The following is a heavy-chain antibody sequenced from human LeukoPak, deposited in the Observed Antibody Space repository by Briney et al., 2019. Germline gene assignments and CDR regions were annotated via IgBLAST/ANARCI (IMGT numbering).Heavy chain of an antibody. CDR3: ARGSGYSYGRLDY. Sequence: GGSLRLSCAASGFTFSSYNMNWVLQAPAKGLEWFSYISSTSNTIYYADSVKSRFTISRDNAKNSLYLQMNTLRAEDTAVYYCARGSGYSYGRLDYWGQGTLVTVSS. J-gene: IGHJ4*02. CDR2: ISSTSNTI. CDR1: GFTFSSYN. V-gene: IGHV3-48*01. D-gene: IGHD5-18*01.